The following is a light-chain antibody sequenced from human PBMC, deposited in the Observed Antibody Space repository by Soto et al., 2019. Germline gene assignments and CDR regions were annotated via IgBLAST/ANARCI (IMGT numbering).Light chain of an antibody. CDR3: QQYDNLPIT. CDR2: DAS. J-gene: IGKJ5*01. CDR1: QDISNY. V-gene: IGKV1-33*01. Sequence: DIQMTQSPSSLSASVGDRVTITCQASQDISNYLNWYQQKPGKAPKLLIYDASNLETGVPSRFSGSGSGTEFTFTISSQQPEDIATYYCQQYDNLPITFGQGTRLEIK.